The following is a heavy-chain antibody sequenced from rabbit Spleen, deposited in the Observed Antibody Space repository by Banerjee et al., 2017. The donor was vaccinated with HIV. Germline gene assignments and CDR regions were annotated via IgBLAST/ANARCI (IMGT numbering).Heavy chain of an antibody. V-gene: IGHV1S45*01. CDR1: GFSFSSSYY. D-gene: IGHD6-1*01. J-gene: IGHJ6*01. CDR3: ARDPAFIWGVAYATGYGMDL. CDR2: IYGGSTGST. Sequence: QEQLEESGGGLVQPEGSLTLTCTASGFSFSSSYYMCWVRQAPGKGLEWIGCIYGGSTGSTYYATWAKGRFTISKSSSTTVTLQMTSLTAADTATYFCARDPAFIWGVAYATGYGMDLWGQGTLVTVS.